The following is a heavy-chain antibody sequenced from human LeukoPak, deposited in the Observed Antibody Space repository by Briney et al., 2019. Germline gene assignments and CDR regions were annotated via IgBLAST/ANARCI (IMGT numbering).Heavy chain of an antibody. D-gene: IGHD3-10*01. CDR3: ARGRLGSGPNWFDP. J-gene: IGHJ5*02. CDR2: IYYTGST. V-gene: IGHV4-39*07. CDR1: GGSISSGSHY. Sequence: SETLSLTCTVSGGSISSGSHYWGWIRQPPGKGLEWIGDIYYTGSTYYNPSLKSRVTISIDTSKNQFSLRLSSVTAADTAVYYCARGRLGSGPNWFDPWGQGTLVTVSS.